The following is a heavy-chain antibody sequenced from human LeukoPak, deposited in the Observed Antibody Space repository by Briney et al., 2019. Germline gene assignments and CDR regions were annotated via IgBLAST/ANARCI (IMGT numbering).Heavy chain of an antibody. V-gene: IGHV3-7*01. Sequence: GGSLRLSCAAFGFTSSNYWMSWVRQAPRKGLEWVANIKQDGSEKYYVDSVKGRFTISRDNAKNSLYLQMNSLRAEDTAVYYCARDRGSSGWYEFDYWGQGTLVTVSS. D-gene: IGHD6-19*01. CDR3: ARDRGSSGWYEFDY. CDR1: GFTSSNYW. CDR2: IKQDGSEK. J-gene: IGHJ4*02.